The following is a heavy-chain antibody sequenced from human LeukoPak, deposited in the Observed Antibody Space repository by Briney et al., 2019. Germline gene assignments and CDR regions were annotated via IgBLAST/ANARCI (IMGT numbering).Heavy chain of an antibody. Sequence: GGSLRLPCAASGFTVDNYYMTWVRQAPGKGLEWVSVIYREDGSAYYADFVKGRFTISRDNAKNSLYLQMNSLRAEYTAVYYCARQRYQRDAFDIWGQGTMVTVSS. CDR1: GFTVDNYY. CDR2: IYREDGSA. CDR3: ARQRYQRDAFDI. V-gene: IGHV3-66*04. D-gene: IGHD2-2*01. J-gene: IGHJ3*02.